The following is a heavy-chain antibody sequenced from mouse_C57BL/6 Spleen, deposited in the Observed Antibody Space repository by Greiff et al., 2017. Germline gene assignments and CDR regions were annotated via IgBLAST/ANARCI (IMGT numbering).Heavy chain of an antibody. Sequence: EVMLVESEGGLVQPGSSMKLSCTASGFTFSDYYMAWVRQVPEKGLEWVATINYDGSSTYYLDSLKSRFIISRDNAKNILYLQMSSLKSEDTATYYCARMDYGSSYGYAMDYWGQGTSVTVSS. CDR3: ARMDYGSSYGYAMDY. V-gene: IGHV5-16*01. CDR1: GFTFSDYY. J-gene: IGHJ4*01. D-gene: IGHD1-1*01. CDR2: INYDGSST.